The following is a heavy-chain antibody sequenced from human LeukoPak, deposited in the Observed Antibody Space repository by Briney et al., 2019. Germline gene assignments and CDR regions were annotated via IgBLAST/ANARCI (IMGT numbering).Heavy chain of an antibody. CDR1: GGSISSGGYY. D-gene: IGHD2-2*01. CDR2: IYHSGST. Sequence: SQTLSLTCTVSGGSISSGGYYWSWIRQPPGKGLGWIGYIYHSGSTYYNPSLKSRVTISVDRSKNQFSLKLSSVTAADTAVYYCARDIRSTYYYYYMDVWGKGTTVTVSS. CDR3: ARDIRSTYYYYYMDV. J-gene: IGHJ6*03. V-gene: IGHV4-30-2*01.